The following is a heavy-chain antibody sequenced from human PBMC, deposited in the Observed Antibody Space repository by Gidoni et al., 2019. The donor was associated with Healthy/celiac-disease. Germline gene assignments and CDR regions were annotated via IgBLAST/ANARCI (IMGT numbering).Heavy chain of an antibody. CDR2: ISAYNGNT. V-gene: IGHV1-18*01. CDR3: ARDLRYSSSWYIPYYGMDV. CDR1: GYTFTSYG. Sequence: QVQLVQSGAEVKKPGASVKVSCKASGYTFTSYGISWVRQAPGQGLEWMGWISAYNGNTNYAQKLQGRVTMTTDTSTSTAYMELRSLRSEDTAVYYCARDLRYSSSWYIPYYGMDVWGQGTTVTVSS. J-gene: IGHJ6*02. D-gene: IGHD6-13*01.